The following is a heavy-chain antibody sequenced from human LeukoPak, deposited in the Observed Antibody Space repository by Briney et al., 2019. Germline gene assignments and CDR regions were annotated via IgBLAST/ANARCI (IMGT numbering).Heavy chain of an antibody. CDR2: TYYRSKWYN. CDR3: ARSILVVVAATPSWSDP. D-gene: IGHD2-15*01. J-gene: IGHJ5*02. Sequence: SQTPSLTCAISGDSVSSNSAAWNWIRQSPSRGLEWLGRTYYRSKWYNDYAVSVKSRITINPDTSKNQFSLQLNSVTPEDTAVYYCARSILVVVAATPSWSDPWGQGTLVTVSS. CDR1: GDSVSSNSAA. V-gene: IGHV6-1*01.